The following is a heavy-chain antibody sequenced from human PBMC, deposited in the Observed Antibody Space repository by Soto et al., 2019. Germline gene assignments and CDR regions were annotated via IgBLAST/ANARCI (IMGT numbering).Heavy chain of an antibody. CDR3: AKAIYDYVWGMRDYYYGMDV. CDR2: ISWNSGSI. CDR1: GFTFDDYA. Sequence: GGSLRLSCAASGFTFDDYAMHWVRQAPGKGLEWVSGISWNSGSIGYADSVKGRFTISRDNAKNSLYLQMNSLRAEDTALYYCAKAIYDYVWGMRDYYYGMDVWGQGTTVTVSS. J-gene: IGHJ6*02. V-gene: IGHV3-9*01. D-gene: IGHD3-16*01.